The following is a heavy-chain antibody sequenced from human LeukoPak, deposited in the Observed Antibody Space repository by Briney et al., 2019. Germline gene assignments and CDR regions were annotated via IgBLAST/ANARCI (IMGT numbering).Heavy chain of an antibody. CDR3: LAGWSSLYYYYYGMDV. V-gene: IGHV1-58*02. CDR2: IVVGSSNT. Sequence: SVKVSRTASGFTSTIAATQWVRHARGQRRGWIGWIVVGSSNTNHAQKFQERVTLTRDMSTSKAYMELSNLRSEDTAVYYCLAGWSSLYYYYYGMDVWPQGPTVTVPS. J-gene: IGHJ6*02. D-gene: IGHD1-26*01. CDR1: GFTSTIAA.